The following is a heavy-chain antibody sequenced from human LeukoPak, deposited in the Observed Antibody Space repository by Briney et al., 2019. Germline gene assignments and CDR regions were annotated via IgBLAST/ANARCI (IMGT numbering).Heavy chain of an antibody. D-gene: IGHD4-11*01. CDR2: ISYDGSNK. CDR1: GFTFSSYG. V-gene: IGHV3-30*03. Sequence: GGSLRLSCAASGFTFSSYGMHWVRQAPGKGLEWVAVISYDGSNKYYADSVKGRFTISRDNSKNTLYLQMNSLRAEDTAVYYCSRERTTPYYYGMDVWGQGTTVTVSS. CDR3: SRERTTPYYYGMDV. J-gene: IGHJ6*02.